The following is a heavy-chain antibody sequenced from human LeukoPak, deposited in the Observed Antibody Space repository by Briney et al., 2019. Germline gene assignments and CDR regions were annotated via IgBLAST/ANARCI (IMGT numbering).Heavy chain of an antibody. Sequence: GASVKVSCKASGYTFTSYAMHWVRQAPGQRLEWMGWFNAGNGNTKYSQKFQGRVTITRDTSASTAYMELSSLRSEDTAVYYCARVTNLAAAGSGPFDYWGQGTLVTVSS. J-gene: IGHJ4*02. D-gene: IGHD6-13*01. CDR3: ARVTNLAAAGSGPFDY. CDR2: FNAGNGNT. CDR1: GYTFTSYA. V-gene: IGHV1-3*01.